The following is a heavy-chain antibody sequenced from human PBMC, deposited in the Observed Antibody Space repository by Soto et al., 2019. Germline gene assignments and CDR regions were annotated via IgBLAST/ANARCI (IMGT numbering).Heavy chain of an antibody. CDR2: INHSGST. CDR3: ARGTSHLVPAARSGRDPRYYYYMDV. D-gene: IGHD2-2*01. V-gene: IGHV4-34*01. CDR1: GGSFSGYY. Sequence: SETLSLTCAVYGGSFSGYYWSWIRQPPGKGLEWIGEINHSGSTNYNPSLKSRVTISVDTSKNQFSLKLSSVTAADTAVYYCARGTSHLVPAARSGRDPRYYYYMDVWGKGTTVTVSS. J-gene: IGHJ6*03.